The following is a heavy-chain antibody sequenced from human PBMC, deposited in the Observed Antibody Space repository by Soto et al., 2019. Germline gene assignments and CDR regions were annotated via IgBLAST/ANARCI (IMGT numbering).Heavy chain of an antibody. CDR1: GYGFTSYG. Sequence: GASVEVSCKECGYGFTSYGRRWVRQAPGQGLEWMGWISAYNGNTNYAQKLQGRVTMTTDTSTSTAYMELRSLRSDDTALYFCARDVDADFRTVSAYWGRGTLVTVSS. J-gene: IGHJ4*02. V-gene: IGHV1-18*01. CDR2: ISAYNGNT. D-gene: IGHD4-17*01. CDR3: ARDVDADFRTVSAY.